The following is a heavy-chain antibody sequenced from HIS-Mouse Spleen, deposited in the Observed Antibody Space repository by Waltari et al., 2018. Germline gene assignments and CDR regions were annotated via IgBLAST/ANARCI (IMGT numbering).Heavy chain of an antibody. V-gene: IGHV4-59*01. Sequence: QVQLQESGPGLVKPSETLSLTCTVSGGSISSSYWSWYRQPPGKGLEWIGYYSGSTNYNPSLKSRVTISVDTSKNQFSLKLSSVTAADTAVYYCARASRDLLLPRYFDLWGRGTLVTVSS. CDR3: ARASRDLLLPRYFDL. CDR2: YYSGST. J-gene: IGHJ2*01. CDR1: GGSISSSY.